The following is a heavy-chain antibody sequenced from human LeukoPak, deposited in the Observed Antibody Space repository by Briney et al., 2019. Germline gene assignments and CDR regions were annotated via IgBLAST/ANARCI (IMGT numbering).Heavy chain of an antibody. CDR1: GFTLSSYG. CDR3: AKDHSYYYDSSGYYYVPFDY. CDR2: ISYDGSNK. Sequence: PGGSLRLSCAASGFTLSSYGMHWVRQAPGKGLEWVAVISYDGSNKYYADSVKGRFTISRDNSKNTLYLQMNSLRAEDTAVYYCAKDHSYYYDSSGYYYVPFDYWGQGTLVTVSS. V-gene: IGHV3-30*18. D-gene: IGHD3-22*01. J-gene: IGHJ4*02.